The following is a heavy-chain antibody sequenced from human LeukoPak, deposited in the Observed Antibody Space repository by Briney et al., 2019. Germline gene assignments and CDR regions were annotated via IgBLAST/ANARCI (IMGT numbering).Heavy chain of an antibody. J-gene: IGHJ5*02. V-gene: IGHV1-46*01. D-gene: IGHD1-14*01. CDR1: GYTFTSYY. Sequence: ASVKVSCKASGYTFTSYYMHWVRQAPGQGLEWMGIINPSGGSTSYAQKFQGRVTVTRDMSTSTVYMELSSLRSEDTAVYYCARDSDGTARFDPWGQGTLVTVSS. CDR2: INPSGGST. CDR3: ARDSDGTARFDP.